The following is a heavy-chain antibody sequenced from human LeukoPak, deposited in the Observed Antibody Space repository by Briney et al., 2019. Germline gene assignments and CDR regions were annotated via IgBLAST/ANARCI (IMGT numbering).Heavy chain of an antibody. Sequence: GGSLRLSCAASGFTFSSYSMNWVRQAPGKGLEWVSSISSSSSYIYYADSVKGRFTISRDNAKNSLYLQMNSLRAEDTAVYYCARPLPLDGSFDPWGQGTLVTVSS. V-gene: IGHV3-21*01. J-gene: IGHJ5*02. CDR2: ISSSSSYI. CDR3: ARPLPLDGSFDP. CDR1: GFTFSSYS. D-gene: IGHD3-10*01.